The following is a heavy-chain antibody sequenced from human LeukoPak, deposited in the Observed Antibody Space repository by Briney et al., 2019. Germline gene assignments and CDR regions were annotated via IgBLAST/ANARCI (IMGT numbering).Heavy chain of an antibody. D-gene: IGHD3/OR15-3a*01. J-gene: IGHJ4*02. CDR3: ARETPGTGAFDY. CDR2: ISAHNGDT. CDR1: GYTFINYG. V-gene: IGHV1-18*01. Sequence: ASMTVSCKASGYTFINYGISWVRQAPGQGLDWMGWISAHNGDTNYAQKFQGRVTMTRAMSTSTVYMELSSLRSEDTAVYYCARETPGTGAFDYWGQGTLVTVSS.